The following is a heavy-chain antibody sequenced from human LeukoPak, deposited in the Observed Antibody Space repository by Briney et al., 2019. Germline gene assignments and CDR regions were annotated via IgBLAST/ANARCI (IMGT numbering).Heavy chain of an antibody. V-gene: IGHV1-8*01. CDR1: GYTFTSYD. CDR2: MNPNSGNT. Sequence: ASVKVSCKASGYTFTSYDINWVRQATGQGLEWMGWMNPNSGNTGYAQKFQGRVTMTRNTSISTAYMELSSLRSEDTAVYYCARVGDSSGYYYASMDYWGQGTLVTVSS. D-gene: IGHD3-22*01. CDR3: ARVGDSSGYYYASMDY. J-gene: IGHJ4*02.